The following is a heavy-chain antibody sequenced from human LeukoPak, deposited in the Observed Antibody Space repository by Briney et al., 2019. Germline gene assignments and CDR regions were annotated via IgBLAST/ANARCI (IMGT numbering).Heavy chain of an antibody. Sequence: SETLSLTCTVSGGSISSSTYYWGWIRQPPGKGLEWIGSTYYSWTTYYNPSLKSRVTISVDTSKNQFSLRLTSVTAADTAVYYCAGHKRTAMAGLDPWGQGTLVTVSS. D-gene: IGHD6-19*01. J-gene: IGHJ5*02. V-gene: IGHV4-39*01. CDR2: TYYSWTT. CDR1: GGSISSSTYY. CDR3: AGHKRTAMAGLDP.